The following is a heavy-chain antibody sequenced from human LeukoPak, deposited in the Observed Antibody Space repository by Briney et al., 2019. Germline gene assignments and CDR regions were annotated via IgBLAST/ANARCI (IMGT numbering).Heavy chain of an antibody. J-gene: IGHJ4*02. CDR3: AKDHVLAPWTPFDY. D-gene: IGHD3-10*02. CDR2: ISGSGGTT. V-gene: IGHV3-23*01. CDR1: GFIFSSYA. Sequence: GGSLRLSCAASGFIFSSYAMSWVRQAPGKGLGWVSAISGSGGTTYYADSVKGRFTTSRNNSKNTLYLQTNSLRAEDTAVYYCAKDHVLAPWTPFDYWGQGTLVTVSS.